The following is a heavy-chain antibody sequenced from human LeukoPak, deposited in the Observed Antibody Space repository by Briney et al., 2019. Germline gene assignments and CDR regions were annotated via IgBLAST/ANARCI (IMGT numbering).Heavy chain of an antibody. J-gene: IGHJ4*02. D-gene: IGHD3-16*01. CDR1: GFTFSWYW. V-gene: IGHV3-74*01. CDR2: IDSDGSTT. Sequence: GGSLRLSCAASGFTFSWYWIHWVRQAPGKGLVWVSRIDSDGSTTNYADSVKGRFTISRDNAKNTLYPQMNSLRAEDTAVYFCTTGGQLWSYWGQGTLVTVSS. CDR3: TTGGQLWSY.